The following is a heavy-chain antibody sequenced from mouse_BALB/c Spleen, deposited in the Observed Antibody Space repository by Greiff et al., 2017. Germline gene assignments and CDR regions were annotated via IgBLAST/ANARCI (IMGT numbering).Heavy chain of an antibody. D-gene: IGHD1-1*02. J-gene: IGHJ4*01. V-gene: IGHV1-87*01. CDR1: GYTFTSYW. Sequence: VKLQESGAELARPGASVKLSCKASGYTFTSYWMQWVKQRPGQGLEWIGAIYPGDGDTRYTQKFKGKATLTADKSSSTAYMQLSSLASEDSAVYYCARYYPDAMDYWGQGTSVTVSS. CDR3: ARYYPDAMDY. CDR2: IYPGDGDT.